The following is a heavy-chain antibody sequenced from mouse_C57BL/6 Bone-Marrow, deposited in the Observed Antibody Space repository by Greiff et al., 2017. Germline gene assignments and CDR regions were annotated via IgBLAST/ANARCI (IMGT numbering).Heavy chain of an antibody. CDR1: GFTFSGYG. CDR3: ARESNLHYYGSSFFAY. Sequence: DVQLVESGGDLVKPGGSLKLSCAASGFTFSGYGMSWVRQTPDKRLEWVATISSGGSYTYYPDSVKGRFTISRDNAKNTLYLQMSSLKSEDTAMYYCARESNLHYYGSSFFAYWGQGTLVTVSA. CDR2: ISSGGSYT. J-gene: IGHJ3*01. V-gene: IGHV5-6*01. D-gene: IGHD1-1*01.